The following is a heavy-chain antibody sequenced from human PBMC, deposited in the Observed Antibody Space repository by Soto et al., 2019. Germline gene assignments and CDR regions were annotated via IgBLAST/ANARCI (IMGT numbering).Heavy chain of an antibody. Sequence: QVQLVQSGAEVKKPGSSVKVSCKASGGTFSSYATSWVRQAPGQGLEWMGGIIPMFGTAHYAQKFQGRVTNAADESTSTAYMELGSLRSEDTAVYYCARELGAVAVAGSALAYWGQGSLVIVSS. CDR2: IIPMFGTA. CDR1: GGTFSSYA. D-gene: IGHD6-19*01. CDR3: ARELGAVAVAGSALAY. V-gene: IGHV1-69*12. J-gene: IGHJ4*02.